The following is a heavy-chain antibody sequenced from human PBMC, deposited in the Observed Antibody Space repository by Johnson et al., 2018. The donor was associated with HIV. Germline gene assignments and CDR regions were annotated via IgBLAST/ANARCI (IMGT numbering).Heavy chain of an antibody. Sequence: VQLVESGGGVLRPGGSLRLSCEGFKFIFGDHGLSWVRQVPGKGLEWVSGIDWNGGRTAYADSVKGRCTISRDNDRNSLYLKVNNLRVEDPALYFCVRRDSGSLSFDLWGQGTMVIVSS. CDR1: KFIFGDHG. J-gene: IGHJ3*01. CDR3: VRRDSGSLSFDL. CDR2: IDWNGGRT. D-gene: IGHD1-26*01. V-gene: IGHV3-20*04.